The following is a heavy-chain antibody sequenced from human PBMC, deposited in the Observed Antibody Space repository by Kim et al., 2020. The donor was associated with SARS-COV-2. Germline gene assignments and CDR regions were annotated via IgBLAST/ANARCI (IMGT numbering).Heavy chain of an antibody. CDR3: ATGGGVILIVAVIAPYYY. CDR2: INHSGST. Sequence: SETLSLTCAVYGGSFSGYYWSWIRQPPGKGLEWIGEINHSGSTNYNPSLKSRVTISVDTPKNQFSLKLSSVTAADTAKYYCATGGGVILIVAVIAPYYY. D-gene: IGHD3-22*01. CDR1: GGSFSGYY. V-gene: IGHV4-34*01. J-gene: IGHJ6*01.